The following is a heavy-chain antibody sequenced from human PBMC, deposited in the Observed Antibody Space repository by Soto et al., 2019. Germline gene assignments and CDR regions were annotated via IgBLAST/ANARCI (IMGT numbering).Heavy chain of an antibody. CDR3: ARIAAAYYYYYGMDV. D-gene: IGHD6-13*01. CDR2: IDPSDSYT. Sequence: GESLKISCKGSGYSFTSYWISWVRQMPGKGLEWMGRIDPSDSYTNYSPSFQGHVTISADKSISTAYLQWSSLKASDTAMYYCARIAAAYYYYYGMDVWGQGTTVTVSS. J-gene: IGHJ6*02. V-gene: IGHV5-10-1*01. CDR1: GYSFTSYW.